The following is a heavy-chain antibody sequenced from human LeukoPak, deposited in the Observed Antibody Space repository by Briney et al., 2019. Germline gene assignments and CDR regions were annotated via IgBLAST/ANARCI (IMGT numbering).Heavy chain of an antibody. D-gene: IGHD1-1*01. CDR2: ISSSSSYT. V-gene: IGHV3-11*06. Sequence: LSLTCTVSGGSISSSSYFWGWIRQPPGKGLEWVSYISSSSSYTNYADSVKGRFTISRDNAKNSLYLQMNSLRAEDTAVYYCARPTRLGMGYFDYWGQGTLVTVSS. CDR3: ARPTRLGMGYFDY. J-gene: IGHJ4*02. CDR1: GGSISSSSYF.